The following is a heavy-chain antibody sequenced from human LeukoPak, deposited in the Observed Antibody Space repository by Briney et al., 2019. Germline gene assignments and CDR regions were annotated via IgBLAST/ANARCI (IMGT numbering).Heavy chain of an antibody. V-gene: IGHV1-8*01. Sequence: ASVKVSCKASGYTFTSYDINWVRQATGQGLEWMGWMNPNSGNTGYAQKFQGRVTMTRNTSISAAYMELSSLRSEDTAVYYCARVRPPYSSSSPDPFDYWGQGTLVTVSS. CDR1: GYTFTSYD. CDR3: ARVRPPYSSSSPDPFDY. J-gene: IGHJ4*02. CDR2: MNPNSGNT. D-gene: IGHD6-6*01.